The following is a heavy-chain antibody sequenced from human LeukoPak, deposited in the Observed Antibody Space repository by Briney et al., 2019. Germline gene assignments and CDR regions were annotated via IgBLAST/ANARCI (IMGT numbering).Heavy chain of an antibody. Sequence: SVKASCKASGGTFSSYAISWVRQAPGQGLEWMGGIIPIFGTANYAQKFQGRVTITADKSTSTAYMELSSLRSEDTAVYYCARFPRKGSGSYHWGQGTLVTVSS. D-gene: IGHD3-10*01. V-gene: IGHV1-69*06. J-gene: IGHJ5*02. CDR1: GGTFSSYA. CDR2: IIPIFGTA. CDR3: ARFPRKGSGSYH.